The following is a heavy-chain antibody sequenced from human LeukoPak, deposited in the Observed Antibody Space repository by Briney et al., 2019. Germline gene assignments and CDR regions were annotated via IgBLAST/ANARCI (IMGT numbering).Heavy chain of an antibody. V-gene: IGHV5-51*01. CDR2: IYPGDSDT. CDR3: ASSLLYGSGSHRSYHYYGMDV. CDR1: GYSFTSYW. Sequence: GESLKISCKGSGYSFTSYWIGWVRQMPGKGLEWMGIIYPGDSDTRYSPSFQGQVTISADKSISTAYLQWSSLKASDTAMYYCASSLLYGSGSHRSYHYYGMDVWGQGTTVTVSS. J-gene: IGHJ6*02. D-gene: IGHD3-10*01.